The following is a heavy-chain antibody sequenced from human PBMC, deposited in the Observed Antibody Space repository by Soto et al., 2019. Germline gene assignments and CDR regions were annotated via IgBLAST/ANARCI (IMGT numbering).Heavy chain of an antibody. J-gene: IGHJ4*01. D-gene: IGHD6-19*01. V-gene: IGHV3-23*01. CDR1: GFTFSNYA. CDR3: AVSTGIEVTGSDY. CDR2: ISGSGGST. Sequence: EVQLLESGGGLVQPGGSMRLSCVASGFTFSNYAMSWVRQAPGKGRQWVSAISGSGGSTHYADSVKGRFTIARNHSKNPLRLQMNSPRADDTPVYYCAVSTGIEVTGSDYWGPGTLVTVSS.